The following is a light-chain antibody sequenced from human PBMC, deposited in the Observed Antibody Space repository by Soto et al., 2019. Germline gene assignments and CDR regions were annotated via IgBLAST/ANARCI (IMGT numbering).Light chain of an antibody. Sequence: DIQLTQSPSFLSAAVGDRVTITCRASQDITNFLAWYQQKPGKAPELLIYGASTLHSGVPARFSGSGSGTEFTLTISSLQHEDFATYHCQHLNSYPYTFGQGTKLEI. CDR3: QHLNSYPYT. J-gene: IGKJ2*01. CDR2: GAS. CDR1: QDITNF. V-gene: IGKV1-9*01.